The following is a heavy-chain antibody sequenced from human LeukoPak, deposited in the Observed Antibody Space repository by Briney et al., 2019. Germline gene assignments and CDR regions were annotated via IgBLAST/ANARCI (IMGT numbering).Heavy chain of an antibody. D-gene: IGHD3-3*01. CDR3: ARESRITIFGVVIIGYYFDY. CDR1: GGSFSGDF. Sequence: SETLSLTCAVYGGSFSGDFWSWIRQSPGKGLEWIGEINHSGSTNYNPSLKSRVTISVDTSKNQFSLKLSSVTAADTAVYYCARESRITIFGVVIIGYYFDYWGQGTLVTVSS. CDR2: INHSGST. V-gene: IGHV4-34*01. J-gene: IGHJ4*02.